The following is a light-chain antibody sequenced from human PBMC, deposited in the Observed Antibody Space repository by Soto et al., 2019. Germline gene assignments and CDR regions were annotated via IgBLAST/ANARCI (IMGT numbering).Light chain of an antibody. CDR1: QDLSNY. CDR2: AAS. Sequence: DIQLTQSPSVLSASVGDTVPITCRSSQDLSNYLAWYQQKPGKAPGLLIYAASTLQSGVPSRFSGSGSETEFSLTIRALQPEDFATYYCQQLSRYPLTFGGGTKVDIK. J-gene: IGKJ4*01. CDR3: QQLSRYPLT. V-gene: IGKV1-9*01.